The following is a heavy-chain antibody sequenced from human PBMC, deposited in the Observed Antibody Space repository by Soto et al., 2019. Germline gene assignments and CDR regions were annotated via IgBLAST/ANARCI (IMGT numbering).Heavy chain of an antibody. J-gene: IGHJ4*02. D-gene: IGHD6-19*01. Sequence: EGQLVESGGGLVQPGGSLKLSCAASGFTFGGSSMHWVRQASGKGLEWVGHIRSKTNSYATAYAESVKGRFTISRDDSMKTAYQQMNSLKTEDTAVYFCTRQTDAVQWLVVPTDYNFDYWGQGTLVTVSS. CDR2: IRSKTNSYAT. CDR1: GFTFGGSS. CDR3: TRQTDAVQWLVVPTDYNFDY. V-gene: IGHV3-73*02.